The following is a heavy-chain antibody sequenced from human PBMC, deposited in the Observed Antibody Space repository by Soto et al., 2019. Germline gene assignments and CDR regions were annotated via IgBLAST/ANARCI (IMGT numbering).Heavy chain of an antibody. CDR1: GGSFSGYY. CDR2: INHSGST. CDR3: ARNMDTWSSLPFDI. V-gene: IGHV4-34*01. D-gene: IGHD2-8*02. Sequence: SETLSLTCAVYGGSFSGYYWTWIRQPPGTGLEWIGEINHSGSTNYNPSLKSRVTISVDTSKNQFSLKLTSVTAVDTALYYCARNMDTWSSLPFDIWGQGTTVTVSS. J-gene: IGHJ3*02.